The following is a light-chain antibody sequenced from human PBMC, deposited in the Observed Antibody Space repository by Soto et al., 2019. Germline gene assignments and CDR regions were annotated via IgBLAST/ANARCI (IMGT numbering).Light chain of an antibody. CDR2: QAS. V-gene: IGKV2-28*01. CDR1: RSLVNADGASY. J-gene: IGKJ1*01. CDR3: MQGLETPVT. Sequence: DIVLTQSPLSLPVTPGEPASMSCRSSRSLVNADGASYLDWYVQKPGQSPQVLIYQASNRASGVPERFIGRGSGTDFTLTISRVEAADVGVYFCMQGLETPVTFGQGTRVEIK.